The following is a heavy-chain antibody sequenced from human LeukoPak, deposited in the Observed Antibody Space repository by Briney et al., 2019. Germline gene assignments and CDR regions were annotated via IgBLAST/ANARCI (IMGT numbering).Heavy chain of an antibody. CDR2: ISYDGSNK. D-gene: IGHD2-2*01. CDR1: GFTFSSYA. J-gene: IGHJ4*02. CDR3: ARNLPAADY. Sequence: GGSLRLSCAASGFTFSSYAMHWVRQAPGKGLEWVAVISYDGSNKYYADSVKGRFTISRDNSKNTLYLQMNSLRAEDTAVYYCARNLPAADYWGQGTLVTVSS. V-gene: IGHV3-30-3*01.